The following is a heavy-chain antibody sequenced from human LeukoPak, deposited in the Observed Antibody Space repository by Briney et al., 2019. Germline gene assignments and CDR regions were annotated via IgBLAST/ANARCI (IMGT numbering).Heavy chain of an antibody. CDR1: GDSVSSKNGA. CDR2: TYYRSKWYN. D-gene: IGHD6-19*01. V-gene: IGHV6-1*01. CDR3: ARDFGTTGWHTFDY. Sequence: SQTLSLTCVVSGDSVSSKNGAWNWIRQSPSGGLEWLGRTYYRSKWYNDYAESMEGRMTISQDTSKNQYSLHLNSVTPDDTAVYYCARDFGTTGWHTFDYWGQGTLVTVSS. J-gene: IGHJ4*02.